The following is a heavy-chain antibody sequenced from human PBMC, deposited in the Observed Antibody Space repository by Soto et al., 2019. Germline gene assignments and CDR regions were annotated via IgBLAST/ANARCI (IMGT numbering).Heavy chain of an antibody. CDR1: GGSFSSYY. J-gene: IGHJ4*02. Sequence: SLAYAVYGGSFSSYYWSWIRQPPGNGLQWIGEINHSGSTNYNPSLKSRVTISVDTSKDQSSLKVCSVTATDRAVYYCARWHQLTLSPYYFDYWGQGTLVTVSS. V-gene: IGHV4-34*01. CDR3: ARWHQLTLSPYYFDY. CDR2: INHSGST. D-gene: IGHD6-13*01.